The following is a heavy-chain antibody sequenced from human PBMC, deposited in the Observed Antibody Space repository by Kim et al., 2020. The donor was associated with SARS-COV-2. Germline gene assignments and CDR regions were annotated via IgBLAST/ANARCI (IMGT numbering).Heavy chain of an antibody. V-gene: IGHV4-34*01. CDR2: INHSGRT. D-gene: IGHD3-10*01. CDR3: AKRLSNTSGWGSHYCDL. Sequence: SETLSLTCAVYGGSFSSYYWSLIRQPPGKGLEWIGEINHSGRTNYNPSLKSRVTISVDTSKNQFSLKRTSVTAADTAVYYCAKRLSNTSGWGSHYCDLWGQGILVTVSS. CDR1: GGSFSSYY. J-gene: IGHJ4*02.